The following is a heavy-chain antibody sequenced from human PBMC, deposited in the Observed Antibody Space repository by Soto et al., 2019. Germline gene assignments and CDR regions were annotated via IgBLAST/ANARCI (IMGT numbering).Heavy chain of an antibody. V-gene: IGHV3-30*18. D-gene: IGHD6-13*01. CDR3: AKDWGSSGWFNWFDS. Sequence: QVQLVESGGGVVQPGTSLRLSCVVSGFTLSKTGVHWVRQAPGKGLEWVAMISHDGFSQHYVDSVKGRFTISRDNSKNTPYLQMDSLRPEDTSVYYCAKDWGSSGWFNWFDSWGQGTLVTVSS. CDR1: GFTLSKTG. J-gene: IGHJ5*01. CDR2: ISHDGFSQ.